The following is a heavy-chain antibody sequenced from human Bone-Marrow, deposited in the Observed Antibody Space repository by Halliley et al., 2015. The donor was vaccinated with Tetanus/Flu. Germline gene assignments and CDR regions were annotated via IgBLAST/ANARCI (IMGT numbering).Heavy chain of an antibody. J-gene: IGHJ4*02. Sequence: YDNGDTKYNPSLKIRLTISKETSKSQISLKLRFVTAADTATYYCAREWDNGSGNYVHFDYWGPGIRVTVAS. D-gene: IGHD3-10*01. CDR3: AREWDNGSGNYVHFDY. V-gene: IGHV4-59*01. CDR2: YDNGDT.